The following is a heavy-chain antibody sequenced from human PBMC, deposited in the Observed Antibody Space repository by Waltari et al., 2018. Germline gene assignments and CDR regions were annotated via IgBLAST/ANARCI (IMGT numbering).Heavy chain of an antibody. CDR2: IDYNGAT. V-gene: IGHV4-59*11. J-gene: IGHJ6*02. CDR3: ARDRVVPADEPDYYGLDV. CDR1: RGSIRSHY. Sequence: QVHLQESGPGQVKPSETLSLTCDVSRGSIRSHYWSWIRRPPGKGLEWIGYIDYNGATNYNPSVMSRVTISVDTAKNQFSLKLSSVTAADTAVYYCARDRVVPADEPDYYGLDVWGQGTTVTVSS. D-gene: IGHD2-2*01.